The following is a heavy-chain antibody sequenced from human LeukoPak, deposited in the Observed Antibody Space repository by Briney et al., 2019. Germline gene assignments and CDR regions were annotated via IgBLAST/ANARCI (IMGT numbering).Heavy chain of an antibody. J-gene: IGHJ5*02. V-gene: IGHV5-51*01. Sequence: GESLKISCKGSGYSFAAYWIGWVRQMPGKGLEWMGIIYPGDSDTMYSPSFQGQVTISVDKSISTAYLQWSSLKASDTAMYYCARRQISATDTNWFAPWGQGTLVIVSS. CDR3: ARRQISATDTNWFAP. CDR1: GYSFAAYW. CDR2: IYPGDSDT. D-gene: IGHD6-13*01.